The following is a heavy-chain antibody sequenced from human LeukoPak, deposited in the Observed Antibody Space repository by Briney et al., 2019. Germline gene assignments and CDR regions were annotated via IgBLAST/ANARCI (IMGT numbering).Heavy chain of an antibody. CDR3: AKDSASSGRYTNTARYYFDY. V-gene: IGHV3-23*01. D-gene: IGHD3-16*02. J-gene: IGHJ4*02. CDR1: GFTFSSYW. Sequence: PGGSLRLSCAASGFTFSSYWMHWVRQAPGKGLEWVSAISGSGGSTYYADSVKGRFTISRDNSKNTLYLQMNSLRAEDTAVYYCAKDSASSGRYTNTARYYFDYWGQGTLVTVSS. CDR2: ISGSGGST.